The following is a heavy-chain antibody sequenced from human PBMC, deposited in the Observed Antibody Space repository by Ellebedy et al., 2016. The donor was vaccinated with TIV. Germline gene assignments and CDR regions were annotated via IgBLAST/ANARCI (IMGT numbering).Heavy chain of an antibody. D-gene: IGHD3-10*01. CDR1: GGSISSYY. CDR2: IYYSGST. V-gene: IGHV4-59*12. CDR3: ARGYSSGSYWAF. Sequence: SETLSLXCTVSGGSISSYYWSWIRQPPGKGLEWIGYIYYSGSTNYNPSLKSRVTMSVDTSKNQFSLKLSSVTAADTAVYYCARGYSSGSYWAFWGQGTLVTVSS. J-gene: IGHJ4*02.